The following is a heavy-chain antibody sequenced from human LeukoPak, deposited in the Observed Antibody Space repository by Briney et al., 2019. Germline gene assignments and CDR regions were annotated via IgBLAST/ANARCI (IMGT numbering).Heavy chain of an antibody. CDR2: ISFDSTSR. J-gene: IGHJ4*02. V-gene: IGHV3-30*04. D-gene: IGHD3-22*01. CDR1: GFFFSDYV. CDR3: ARDIYYDSSGYYVY. Sequence: GSSLRLSCAASGFFFSDYVMHWVRQAPGKGLEWVAVISFDSTSRYYADSVKGRFTISRDNSKNTLYLQMNSLRAEDTAVYYCARDIYYDSSGYYVYWGQGTLVTVSS.